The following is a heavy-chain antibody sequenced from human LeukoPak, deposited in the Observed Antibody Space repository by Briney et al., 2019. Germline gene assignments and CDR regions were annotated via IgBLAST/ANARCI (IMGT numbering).Heavy chain of an antibody. V-gene: IGHV3-30-3*01. CDR3: ARDRGQWLVPGYYFDY. Sequence: PGGSLRLSCAVSGFTFSYYAMHWVRQAPGRGLEWVAVISYDGSNKYYADSVKGRFTISRDNSKNTPYLQMNSLRAEDTAVYYCARDRGQWLVPGYYFDYWGQGTLVTVSS. CDR2: ISYDGSNK. CDR1: GFTFSYYA. J-gene: IGHJ4*02. D-gene: IGHD6-19*01.